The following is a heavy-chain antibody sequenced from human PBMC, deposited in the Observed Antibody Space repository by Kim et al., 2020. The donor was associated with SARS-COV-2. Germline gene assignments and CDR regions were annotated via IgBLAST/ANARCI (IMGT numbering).Heavy chain of an antibody. CDR1: EFTFSTYG. CDR2: IRFGGSNT. J-gene: IGHJ6*01. V-gene: IGHV3-30*02. CDR3: AKAVRRGVSFDYYCMDV. Sequence: GGSLRLSCAASEFTFSTYGMSWVRQAPGKGLEWVATIRFGGSNTYYADSVKGRFTISRDNSENSLYLQMNSLRAADTAVYYCAKAVRRGVSFDYYCMDV. D-gene: IGHD3-10*01.